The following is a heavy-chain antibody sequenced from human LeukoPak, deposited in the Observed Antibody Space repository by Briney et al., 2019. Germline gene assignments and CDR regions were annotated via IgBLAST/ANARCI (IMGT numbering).Heavy chain of an antibody. CDR1: GFTFSSYG. CDR2: IWYDGSNK. D-gene: IGHD3-10*01. Sequence: PGGSLRLSCAASGFTFSSYGMHRVRQAPGKGLEWVAVIWYDGSNKYYADSVKGRFTISRDNSKNTLYLQMNSLRAEDTAVYYCARDEDYGSGSYTFDYWGQGTLVTVSS. V-gene: IGHV3-33*01. J-gene: IGHJ4*02. CDR3: ARDEDYGSGSYTFDY.